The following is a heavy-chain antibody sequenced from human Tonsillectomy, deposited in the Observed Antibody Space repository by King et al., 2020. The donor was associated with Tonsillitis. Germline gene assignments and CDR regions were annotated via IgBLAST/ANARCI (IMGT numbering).Heavy chain of an antibody. D-gene: IGHD3-22*01. CDR2: ISWNSGSI. Sequence: GQLVESGGGLVQPGRSLRLSCAASGFTFDDYAMHWVRQAPGKGLEWVSGISWNSGSIGYADSVKGRFTISRDNAKTSLYLQMNSLTAEDTALYYCAKDARMEYYYDSSGYFDYWGQGTLVTVSS. CDR3: AKDARMEYYYDSSGYFDY. CDR1: GFTFDDYA. J-gene: IGHJ4*02. V-gene: IGHV3-9*01.